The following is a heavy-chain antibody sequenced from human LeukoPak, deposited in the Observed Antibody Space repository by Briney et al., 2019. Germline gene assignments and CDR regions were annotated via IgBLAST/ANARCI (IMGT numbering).Heavy chain of an antibody. CDR2: IIPILGIA. Sequence: GASVKVSCKASGGTFSSYAISWVRQAPGQGLEWMGRIIPILGIANYAQKFQGRVTITADKSTSTAYMELSSLRSEDTAVYYCAFNYGSGSVDYYYYGMDVWGQGTTVTVSS. J-gene: IGHJ6*02. CDR1: GGTFSSYA. V-gene: IGHV1-69*04. D-gene: IGHD3-10*01. CDR3: AFNYGSGSVDYYYYGMDV.